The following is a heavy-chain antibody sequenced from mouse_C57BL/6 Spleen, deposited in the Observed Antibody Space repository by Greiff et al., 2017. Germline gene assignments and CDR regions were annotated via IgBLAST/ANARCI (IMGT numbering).Heavy chain of an antibody. D-gene: IGHD1-1*01. CDR1: GYTFTTYS. V-gene: IGHV1-47*01. Sequence: QVQLQQPGAELVKPGASVKMSCKASGYTFTTYSIAWMKQNHGKSLEWIGNFHPYNDDTKYNEKFKGKATLTVEKSSSTVYLELSRLTSDDSAVYYCARGDYGGSSAFDCWGQGTTLTVSS. J-gene: IGHJ2*01. CDR2: FHPYNDDT. CDR3: ARGDYGGSSAFDC.